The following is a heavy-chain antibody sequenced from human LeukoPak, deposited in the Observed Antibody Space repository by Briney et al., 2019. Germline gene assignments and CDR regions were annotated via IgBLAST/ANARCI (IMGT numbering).Heavy chain of an antibody. Sequence: ASVKVSCKASGYTFTSYGISWVRQAPGQGLEWMGWISAYNGNTNYAQKLQGRVTMTTDTSTSTAYMELRSLRCDDTAVYYCARVLGTAMFYYYYYGMDVWGQGTTVTVSS. CDR3: ARVLGTAMFYYYYYGMDV. J-gene: IGHJ6*02. D-gene: IGHD5-18*01. CDR2: ISAYNGNT. V-gene: IGHV1-18*01. CDR1: GYTFTSYG.